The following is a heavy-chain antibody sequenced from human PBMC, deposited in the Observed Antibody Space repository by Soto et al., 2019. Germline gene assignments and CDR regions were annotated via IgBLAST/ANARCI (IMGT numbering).Heavy chain of an antibody. J-gene: IGHJ5*02. CDR1: GYSFTVYY. V-gene: IGHV1-2*02. CDR2: INTKTGGT. Sequence: QVHLVQSGAEVKKPGASVKVSCKASGYSFTVYYMHWVRQAPGQGLEWMGWINTKTGGTNYAQRFQDRVTMTGDTSINTAYMELSRLRSDDTAVYYCARVGPTGWFDPWGQGTLVTVPS. CDR3: ARVGPTGWFDP.